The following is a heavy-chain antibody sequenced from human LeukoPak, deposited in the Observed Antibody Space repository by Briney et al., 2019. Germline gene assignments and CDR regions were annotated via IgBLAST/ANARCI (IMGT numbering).Heavy chain of an antibody. CDR1: GGSISSYY. CDR3: ARVIYDYAREAYYYYYMDV. D-gene: IGHD3-16*01. CDR2: IYYSGST. Sequence: SETLSLTCTVSGGSISSYYWSWIRQPPGKGLEWIGFIYYSGSTNYNPSLKSRVTISVDTSKNEFSLKLTSVTAADTAVYYCARVIYDYAREAYYYYYMDVWGKGTTVTVSS. V-gene: IGHV4-59*13. J-gene: IGHJ6*03.